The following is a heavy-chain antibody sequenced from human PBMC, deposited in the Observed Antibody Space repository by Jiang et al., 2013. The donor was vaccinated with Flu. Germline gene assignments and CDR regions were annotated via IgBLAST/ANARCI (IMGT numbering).Heavy chain of an antibody. CDR3: ARAGWGFVGFDY. Sequence: LEWIGYIYYSGSTYYNPSLKSRVSISVDTSKKQFSLKLSSVTAADTAVYYCARAGWGFVGFDYWGQGTLVTVSS. J-gene: IGHJ4*02. CDR2: IYYSGST. V-gene: IGHV4-30-4*01. D-gene: IGHD7-27*01.